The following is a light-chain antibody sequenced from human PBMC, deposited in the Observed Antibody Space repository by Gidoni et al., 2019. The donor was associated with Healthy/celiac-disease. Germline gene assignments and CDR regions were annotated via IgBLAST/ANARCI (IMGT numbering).Light chain of an antibody. V-gene: IGKV1-5*01. J-gene: IGKJ2*01. CDR2: DAS. Sequence: DIQMTQSPSTLSASVGDRVTITCRASQSSSSWLAWYQQKPGKAPKLLIYDASRLESGVPSRFSGSGSGTEFSLTISSLQPDDFATYYCQQYNRYLYPFGQGTKLEIK. CDR1: QSSSSW. CDR3: QQYNRYLYP.